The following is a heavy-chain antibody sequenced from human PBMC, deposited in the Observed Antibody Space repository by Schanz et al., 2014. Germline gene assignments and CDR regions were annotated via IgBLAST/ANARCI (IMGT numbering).Heavy chain of an antibody. J-gene: IGHJ4*02. CDR3: AKHVRSLTGNDY. CDR2: ISGSGSST. Sequence: EVQLLESGGGLVQPGGSLRLSCVASGFTFSSYAMSWVRQAPGKGLEWVSAISGSGSSTYYADSVKGRFTISRDNSKNTLYLQVNSLRAEDTAVYYCAKHVRSLTGNDYWGQGTLVTVSS. D-gene: IGHD3-9*01. CDR1: GFTFSSYA. V-gene: IGHV3-23*01.